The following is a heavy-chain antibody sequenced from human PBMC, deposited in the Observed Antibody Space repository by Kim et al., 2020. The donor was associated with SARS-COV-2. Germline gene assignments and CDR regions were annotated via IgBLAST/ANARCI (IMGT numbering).Heavy chain of an antibody. J-gene: IGHJ5*02. V-gene: IGHV4-59*13. CDR2: IYYSGST. CDR3: ARVTGYYDSSGYYPYNWFDP. D-gene: IGHD3-22*01. Sequence: SETLSLTCTVSGGSISSYYWSWIRQPPGKGLEWIGYIYYSGSTNYNPSLKSRVTISVDTSKNQFSLKLSSVTAADTAVYYCARVTGYYDSSGYYPYNWFDPWGQGTLVTVSS. CDR1: GGSISSYY.